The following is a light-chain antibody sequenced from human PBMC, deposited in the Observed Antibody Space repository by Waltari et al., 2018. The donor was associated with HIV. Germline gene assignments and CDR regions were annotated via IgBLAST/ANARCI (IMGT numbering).Light chain of an antibody. CDR3: VGWDSRMSGYV. Sequence: QSVLTQPPSASGTPGQRVTISCSGSSSNIEIDNVYWYKQLTGAAPRLLSYKDTLRPSGVPGLFTGSKSGTSASLAISGLRYEDEADFYCVGWDSRMSGYVFGSGTKVTVL. J-gene: IGLJ1*01. CDR2: KDT. CDR1: SSNIEIDN. V-gene: IGLV1-47*01.